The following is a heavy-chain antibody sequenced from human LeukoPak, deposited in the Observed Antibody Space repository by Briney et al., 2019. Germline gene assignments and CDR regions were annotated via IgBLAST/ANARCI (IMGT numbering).Heavy chain of an antibody. J-gene: IGHJ4*02. V-gene: IGHV3-23*01. CDR2: ISGGGVST. Sequence: GGSLRLSCAAPGFTFTNYAMTGVRQAPGKGLGWCAAISGGGVSTSYTASVKGRFTTSRDNSTNTMSLQMNGLRAEYTAVYFCAKDPGGSTGVTAMFFDYWGQGTLVTVSS. D-gene: IGHD2-21*02. CDR3: AKDPGGSTGVTAMFFDY. CDR1: GFTFTNYA.